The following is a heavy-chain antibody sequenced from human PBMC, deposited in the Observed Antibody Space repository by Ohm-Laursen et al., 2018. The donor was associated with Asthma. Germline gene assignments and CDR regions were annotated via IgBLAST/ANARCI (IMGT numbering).Heavy chain of an antibody. CDR2: IYPGGAT. CDR3: ARGQGSGDISGSDPFDL. Sequence: SLRLSCAASGFSVSGHFMNWIRQGPEKGLEWVADIYPGGATFYADSVKGRFTISRDDSKNTLNLQMGSLRGDDTALYYCARGQGSGDISGSDPFDLWGQGTTVIVSS. CDR1: GFSVSGHF. J-gene: IGHJ3*01. V-gene: IGHV3-53*01. D-gene: IGHD3-10*01.